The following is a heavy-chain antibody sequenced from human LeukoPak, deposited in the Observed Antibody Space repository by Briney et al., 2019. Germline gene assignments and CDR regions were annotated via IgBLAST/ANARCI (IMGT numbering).Heavy chain of an antibody. CDR3: ARHKGKYSSGWLNYDYGMAV. CDR2: IYPGDSEI. V-gene: IGHV5-51*01. CDR1: GYSFTTYW. J-gene: IGHJ6*04. D-gene: IGHD6-19*01. Sequence: PGESLKISCKGSGYSFTTYWIGWVRQMPGKGLEWMGIIYPGDSEIRYSPSFQGQVTISADKSINTAYLQWSSLKASDTAMYYCARHKGKYSSGWLNYDYGMAVWGKGTTVTVSP.